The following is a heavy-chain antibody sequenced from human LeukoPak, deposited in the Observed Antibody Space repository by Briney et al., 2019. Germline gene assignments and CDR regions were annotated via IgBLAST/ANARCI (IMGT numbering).Heavy chain of an antibody. V-gene: IGHV3-23*01. CDR3: ARDPNGDYIGAFDM. D-gene: IGHD4-17*01. CDR1: GFTFSAYA. J-gene: IGHJ3*02. Sequence: QSGGSLRLSCTASGFTFSAYAMMWVRQAPGKGPEWVSAIRGGGGSAFYAASVRGRFTISRDNSKYTLFLQMNSLRAEDTAVYYCARDPNGDYIGAFDMWGPGTMVTVSS. CDR2: IRGGGGSA.